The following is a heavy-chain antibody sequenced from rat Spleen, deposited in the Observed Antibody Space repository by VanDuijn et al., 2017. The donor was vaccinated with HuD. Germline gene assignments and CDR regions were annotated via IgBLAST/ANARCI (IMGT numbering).Heavy chain of an antibody. D-gene: IGHD4-1*01. CDR1: GFTFNNHW. Sequence: EVQLVESGGGLVQPGRSLKLSCVASGFTFNNHWMAWIRQAPGKGLEWVAAITNTGGGTYYPDSAKGRFTISRDDAKSTLYLQMNSLRSEDTATYYCTRDRARFAYWGQGTLVTVSS. CDR2: ITNTGGGT. CDR3: TRDRARFAY. J-gene: IGHJ3*01. V-gene: IGHV5-31*01.